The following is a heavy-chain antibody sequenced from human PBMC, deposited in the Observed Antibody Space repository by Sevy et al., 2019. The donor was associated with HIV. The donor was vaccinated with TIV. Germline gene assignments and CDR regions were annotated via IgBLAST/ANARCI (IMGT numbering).Heavy chain of an antibody. Sequence: GGFLRLSCAASDFTFSSYAMGWVRQAPGKGLEWVSAISGSGGTSYYADSVKGRFTLSRDTSKNTLSLQMNSLRADDTAVYYCAKSAGYSSSWYFDYWGQGTLVTVSS. V-gene: IGHV3-23*01. CDR3: AKSAGYSSSWYFDY. CDR1: DFTFSSYA. J-gene: IGHJ4*02. CDR2: ISGSGGTS. D-gene: IGHD6-13*01.